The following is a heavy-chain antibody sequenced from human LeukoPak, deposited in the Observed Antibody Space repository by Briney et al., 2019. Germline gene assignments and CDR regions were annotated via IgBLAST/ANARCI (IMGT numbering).Heavy chain of an antibody. D-gene: IGHD3-10*01. V-gene: IGHV3-23*01. CDR1: GFTFSSYA. J-gene: IGHJ4*02. CDR2: ISGSGGGT. Sequence: QPGASLRLSCAASGFTFSSYAMSWVRQAPGKGLEWVSAISGSGGGTYYADSVKGRFTISRDNSKNTLHLQMNSLRAEDTAVYYCAKGVGYYGSGRQFDYWGQGTLVTVSS. CDR3: AKGVGYYGSGRQFDY.